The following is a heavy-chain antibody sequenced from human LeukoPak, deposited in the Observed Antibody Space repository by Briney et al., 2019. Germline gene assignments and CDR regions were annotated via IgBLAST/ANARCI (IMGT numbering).Heavy chain of an antibody. J-gene: IGHJ6*02. Sequence: SETLSLTCTVSGGSISSDYWSWIRQLPGKGLEWIGHIYYSGSTNYNPSLKSRVTISVDTSRIQFSLKVTSVTAADTAVYYCARVSQVGISPYYYYGMDVWGQGTTVTVSS. CDR2: IYYSGST. CDR3: ARVSQVGISPYYYYGMDV. V-gene: IGHV4-59*01. D-gene: IGHD1-26*01. CDR1: GGSISSDY.